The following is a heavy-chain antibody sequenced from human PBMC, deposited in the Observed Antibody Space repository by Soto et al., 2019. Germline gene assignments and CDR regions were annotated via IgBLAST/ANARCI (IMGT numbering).Heavy chain of an antibody. CDR2: IYYSGST. J-gene: IGHJ4*02. D-gene: IGHD3-10*01. CDR1: GGSISSSSYY. CDR3: AREGGYMVRGVMSYTHY. Sequence: SETLSLTCTVSGGSISSSSYYWGWIRQPPGKGLEWIGSIYYSGSTYYNPSLKSRVTISVDTSKNQFSLKLSSVTAADTAVYYCAREGGYMVRGVMSYTHYWGPATLLSVS. V-gene: IGHV4-39*02.